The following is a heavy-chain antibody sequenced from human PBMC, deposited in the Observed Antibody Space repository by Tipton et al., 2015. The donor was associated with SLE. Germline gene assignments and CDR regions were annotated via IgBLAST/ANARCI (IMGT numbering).Heavy chain of an antibody. CDR3: AKDDVRGSSDSGHYFDE. CDR1: GLTFSSFG. V-gene: IGHV3-23*01. CDR2: ISGSGLTT. D-gene: IGHD1-26*01. J-gene: IGHJ4*02. Sequence: SLRLSCVASGLTFSSFGMGWVRQAPGKGLEWVSTISGSGLTTNYADSVKGRFTVSRDNSRNTMFLQMNSLRTEDTAVYFCAKDDVRGSSDSGHYFDEWGQGTLVTVSS.